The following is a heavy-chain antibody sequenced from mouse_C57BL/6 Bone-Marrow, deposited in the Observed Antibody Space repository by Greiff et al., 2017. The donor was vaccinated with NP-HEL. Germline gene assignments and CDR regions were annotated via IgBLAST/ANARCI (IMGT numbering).Heavy chain of an antibody. Sequence: QVQLQQPGAELVKPGASVKLSCKASGYTFTSYWMQWVKQRPGQGLEWIGEIDPSDSYTNYNQKFKGKATLTVDTSSSTAYMQLSSLTSEDSAVYYCARGDIHYGYVLYAMDYWGQGTSVTVSS. CDR2: IDPSDSYT. CDR1: GYTFTSYW. V-gene: IGHV1-50*01. D-gene: IGHD2-2*01. CDR3: ARGDIHYGYVLYAMDY. J-gene: IGHJ4*01.